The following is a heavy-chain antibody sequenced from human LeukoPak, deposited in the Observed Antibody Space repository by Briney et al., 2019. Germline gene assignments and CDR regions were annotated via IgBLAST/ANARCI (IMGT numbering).Heavy chain of an antibody. J-gene: IGHJ4*02. CDR3: ARERVTTTSFDY. CDR2: IKQDGGAK. CDR1: GFTFTNYW. V-gene: IGHV3-7*01. D-gene: IGHD2/OR15-2a*01. Sequence: QPGGSLRLSCAASGFTFTNYWMNWLRQAPGKGLEWVANIKQDGGAKNYVDSVKGRFTISRDNAKNSLYLQMNNLRVEDTAVYYCARERVTTTSFDYWGQGVLVTVSS.